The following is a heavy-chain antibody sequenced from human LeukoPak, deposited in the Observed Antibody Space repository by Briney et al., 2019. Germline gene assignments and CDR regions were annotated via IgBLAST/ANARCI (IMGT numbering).Heavy chain of an antibody. CDR1: GGTFSCCA. CDR2: IIPIFGTA. CDR3: ASRVGATTGYYFDY. J-gene: IGHJ4*02. V-gene: IGHV1-69*05. Sequence: GASVKVSCKASGGTFSCCAISWVRQAPGQGLEWMGGIIPIFGTANYAQKFQGRVTITTDESTSTAYMELSRLRSEDTAVYYCASRVGATTGYYFDYWGQGTLVTVSS. D-gene: IGHD1-26*01.